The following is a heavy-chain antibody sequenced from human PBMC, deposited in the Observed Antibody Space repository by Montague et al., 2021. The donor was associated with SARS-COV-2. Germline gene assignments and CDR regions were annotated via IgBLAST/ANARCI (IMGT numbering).Heavy chain of an antibody. CDR1: GASVRSGNSY. V-gene: IGHV4-39*01. CDR3: ATRTRYPQNDFGF. CDR2: IYNGGTT. Sequence: SETLSFTCTVSGASVRSGNSYWNWIRQPPGKGLEWIGNIYNGGTTFYNPSLKSRVTIFVDTSKNQFSLKLSSVTAADTAVYYCATRTRYPQNDFGFWGQGTLVTVSS. J-gene: IGHJ4*02. D-gene: IGHD2-15*01.